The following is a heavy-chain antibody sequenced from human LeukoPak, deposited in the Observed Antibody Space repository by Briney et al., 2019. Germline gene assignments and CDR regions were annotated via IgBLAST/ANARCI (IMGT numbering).Heavy chain of an antibody. CDR2: IYYIGST. V-gene: IGHV4-59*01. J-gene: IGHJ4*02. Sequence: SETLSLTCTVSGGSISGYYWNWIRQSPGRGLEWIGYIYYIGSTNYNPSLKSRLTISVDTSKNQLSLKLSSVTAADTAVYYCSRSHSGWDGYFDHWGQGARVTVSS. D-gene: IGHD6-19*01. CDR3: SRSHSGWDGYFDH. CDR1: GGSISGYY.